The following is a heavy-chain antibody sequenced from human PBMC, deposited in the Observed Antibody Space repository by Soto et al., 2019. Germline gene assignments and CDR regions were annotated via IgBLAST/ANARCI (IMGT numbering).Heavy chain of an antibody. J-gene: IGHJ6*02. CDR1: GFTFISYA. Sequence: PGGSLRLSCASSGFTFISYAMSSFRQAPANRMEWVSALSRSGGRTAYADCVKGRFTISRDNSKHTLYMKMHSLRAEDTAVSSCPNPKPSGSSSYYCGMDVCRQGTTVT. D-gene: IGHD6-6*01. CDR2: LSRSGGRT. V-gene: IGHV3-23*01. CDR3: PNPKPSGSSSYYCGMDV.